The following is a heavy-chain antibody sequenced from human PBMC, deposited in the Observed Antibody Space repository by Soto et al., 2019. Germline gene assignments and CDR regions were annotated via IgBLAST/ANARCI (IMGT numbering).Heavy chain of an antibody. V-gene: IGHV3-73*01. CDR3: SRHEEGRRMVFYGMDV. CDR2: VRSKIHNYAT. J-gene: IGHJ6*02. Sequence: GGSLRLSCSASGFTFSRPDLHWVRQAPGKGLEWVGRVRSKIHNYATSFADSVRGRFTISRNDSDNTVSLEMSGLKSEDTALYYCSRHEEGRRMVFYGMDVWGQGTTVTVS. CDR1: GFTFSRPD. D-gene: IGHD2-8*01.